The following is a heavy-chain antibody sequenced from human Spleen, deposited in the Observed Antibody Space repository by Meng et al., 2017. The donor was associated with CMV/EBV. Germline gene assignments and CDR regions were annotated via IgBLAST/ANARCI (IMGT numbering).Heavy chain of an antibody. CDR1: GFTVNTTY. CDR3: ASWPATHSSGYYGGGMDV. Sequence: GESLKISCEASGFTVNTTYVTWVRQVPGEGLEWVSAIDSGGTTYYADSVKGRFTISRDNSKNTLYLQMNSLRAEDTAVYYCASWPATHSSGYYGGGMDVWGQGTTVTVSS. J-gene: IGHJ6*02. CDR2: IDSGGTT. D-gene: IGHD3-22*01. V-gene: IGHV3-66*02.